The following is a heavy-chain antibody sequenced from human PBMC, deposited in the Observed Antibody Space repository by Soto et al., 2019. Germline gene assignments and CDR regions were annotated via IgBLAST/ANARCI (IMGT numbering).Heavy chain of an antibody. Sequence: PGGSLILSWAAAGFKSSSYSMHPVRPATCKGLGLVAVISYDGSNKYYAESVKGRLTISRDNSKNTLYLQMNSLRAEDTAVYYCARDLPEYYYGSGRDYYGMDVWGQGTTVTVSS. J-gene: IGHJ6*02. CDR3: ARDLPEYYYGSGRDYYGMDV. CDR1: GFKSSSYS. D-gene: IGHD3-10*01. V-gene: IGHV3-30-3*01. CDR2: ISYDGSNK.